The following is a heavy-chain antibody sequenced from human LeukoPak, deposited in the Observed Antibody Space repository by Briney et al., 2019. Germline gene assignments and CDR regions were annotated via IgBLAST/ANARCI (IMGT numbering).Heavy chain of an antibody. J-gene: IGHJ4*02. CDR2: IRYGGSNK. D-gene: IGHD3-22*01. V-gene: IGHV3-30*02. Sequence: GGSLRLSCAASGFTFSSYGMHWVRQAPGKGLEWVAFIRYGGSNKYYADSVKGRFTISRDNAKNSLYLQMNSLRAEDTAVYYCARGQGMYYYDSSGYYYDYWGQGTLVTVSS. CDR1: GFTFSSYG. CDR3: ARGQGMYYYDSSGYYYDY.